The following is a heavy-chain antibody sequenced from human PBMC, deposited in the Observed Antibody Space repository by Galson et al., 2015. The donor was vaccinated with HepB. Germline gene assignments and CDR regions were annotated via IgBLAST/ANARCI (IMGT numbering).Heavy chain of an antibody. J-gene: IGHJ4*02. Sequence: SLRLSCAVSGFTYNNYWMSWVRQAPGRGLEWVANIKQDGSEKYYVDSVEGRFTVSRDNAKKTLYLDMNALSVEDTAVYYCARGWETDVTSNFAYWGQGALVTVSS. CDR2: IKQDGSEK. D-gene: IGHD4-17*01. V-gene: IGHV3-7*03. CDR3: ARGWETDVTSNFAY. CDR1: GFTYNNYW.